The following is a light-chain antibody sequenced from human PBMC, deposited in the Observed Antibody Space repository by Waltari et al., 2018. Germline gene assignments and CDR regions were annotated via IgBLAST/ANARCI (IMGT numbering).Light chain of an antibody. J-gene: IGLJ2*01. CDR1: SSDVGTYNF. CDR3: CSYAGSYNVL. Sequence: QSALTQPRPVSGSPGQSVTISCTGTSSDVGTYNFFSWDQQHPGKVPKVMISDVSKRPAGVPDRCSGSKSGNTASLTISGLQAEDEADYYCCSYAGSYNVLIGGGTKLTVL. CDR2: DVS. V-gene: IGLV2-11*01.